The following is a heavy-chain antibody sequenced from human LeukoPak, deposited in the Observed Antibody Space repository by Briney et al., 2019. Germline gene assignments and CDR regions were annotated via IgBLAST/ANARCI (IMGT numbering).Heavy chain of an antibody. CDR1: GGSISSHY. D-gene: IGHD6-13*01. CDR3: ARVGGGQQLVASPLYSFDY. V-gene: IGHV4-59*11. CDR2: IYYSGST. J-gene: IGHJ4*02. Sequence: PSETLSLTCTVSGGSISSHYWSWVRQPPGKGLEWIGYIYYSGSTKYNPSLKSRVTISVDTSKNQFSLKLSSVTAADTAVYYCARVGGGQQLVASPLYSFDYWGQGTLVTVSS.